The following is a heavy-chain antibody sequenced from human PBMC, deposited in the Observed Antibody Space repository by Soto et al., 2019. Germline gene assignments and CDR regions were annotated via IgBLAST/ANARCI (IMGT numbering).Heavy chain of an antibody. CDR2: IYYSGST. CDR3: ARKYYYDSSGYYNYYGMDV. CDR1: GGSISSSSYY. J-gene: IGHJ6*02. D-gene: IGHD3-22*01. Sequence: SETLSLTCTVSGGSISSSSYYWGWIRQPPGKGLEWIGSIYYSGSTYYNPSLKSRVTISVDTSKNQFSLKLSSVTAADTAVYYCARKYYYDSSGYYNYYGMDVWGQGTTVTVSS. V-gene: IGHV4-39*01.